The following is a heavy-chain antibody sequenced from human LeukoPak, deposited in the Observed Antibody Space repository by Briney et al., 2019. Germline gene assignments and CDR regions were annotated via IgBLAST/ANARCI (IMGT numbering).Heavy chain of an antibody. D-gene: IGHD2-2*01. Sequence: GGSLRLSCAASGFTFSSYAMHWVRQAPGKGLEWVAVISYDGSNKYYADSVKGRFTISRDNSKNTLYLQMNSLRAEDTAVYYCARDGDIVVVPAAHYAYYMDVWGKGTTVTVSS. CDR2: ISYDGSNK. V-gene: IGHV3-30-3*01. CDR3: ARDGDIVVVPAAHYAYYMDV. J-gene: IGHJ6*03. CDR1: GFTFSSYA.